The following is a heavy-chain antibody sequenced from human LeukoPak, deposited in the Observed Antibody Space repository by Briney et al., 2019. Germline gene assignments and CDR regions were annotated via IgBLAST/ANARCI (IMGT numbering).Heavy chain of an antibody. CDR3: ARQEYCSGGSCSWFDP. CDR2: IDPSDSYT. V-gene: IGHV5-10-1*01. CDR1: GYSFTSYW. D-gene: IGHD2-15*01. J-gene: IGHJ5*02. Sequence: GESLRISCKGSGYSFTSYWISWVRQMPGKGLEWMGRIDPSDSYTNYSPSFQGHVTISADKSISTACLQWSSLKASDTAMYYCARQEYCSGGSCSWFDPWGQGTLVTVSS.